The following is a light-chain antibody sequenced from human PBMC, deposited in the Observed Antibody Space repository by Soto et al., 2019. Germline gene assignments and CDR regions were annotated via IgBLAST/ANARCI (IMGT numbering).Light chain of an antibody. CDR2: AST. CDR3: QQSYSSLYT. V-gene: IGKV1-39*01. CDR1: QSINSN. Sequence: DIQVTQSQSSLSASVGDRVTVTCRTSQSINSNLNWYQQKPGKAPKLLIYASTNLQSGVPARFSGSDFGTYFSLTISSLQPEDFATYYCQQSYSSLYTFGQGTKLEIK. J-gene: IGKJ2*01.